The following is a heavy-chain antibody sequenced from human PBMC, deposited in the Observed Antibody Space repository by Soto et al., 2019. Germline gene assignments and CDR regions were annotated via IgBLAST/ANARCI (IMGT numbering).Heavy chain of an antibody. Sequence: QVQLQESGPGLVKPSETLSLTCSVSGGSITTYYWSWLRQPPGTGLEWIGYIHYEGSTNYNPSLKRRVTILVDTSQNQFSLKLTSVTAADTAVYFCARGRRSGWYHFDSWGQGTLVTVSS. CDR1: GGSITTYY. CDR2: IHYEGST. D-gene: IGHD6-19*01. CDR3: ARGRRSGWYHFDS. V-gene: IGHV4-59*01. J-gene: IGHJ4*02.